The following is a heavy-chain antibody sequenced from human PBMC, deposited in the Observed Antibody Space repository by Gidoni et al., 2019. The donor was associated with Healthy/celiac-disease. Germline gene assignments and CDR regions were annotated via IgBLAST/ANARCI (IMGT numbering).Heavy chain of an antibody. Sequence: EVQLVESGGGVVRPGGSLRLSCAASGFTFDDYGMIWVPQAPGQGLEWVSGINGNGGSTGYADSVKGRFTISRDNAKNSLYLQMNSLRAEDTALYYCARTYTGYRNLEYCSGGSCRRTDNWFDPWGQGTLVTVSS. D-gene: IGHD2-15*01. J-gene: IGHJ5*02. CDR2: INGNGGST. CDR3: ARTYTGYRNLEYCSGGSCRRTDNWFDP. V-gene: IGHV3-20*04. CDR1: GFTFDDYG.